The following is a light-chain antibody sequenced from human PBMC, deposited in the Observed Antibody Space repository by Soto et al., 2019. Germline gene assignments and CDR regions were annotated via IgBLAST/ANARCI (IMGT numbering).Light chain of an antibody. CDR1: QSVSSSY. J-gene: IGKJ4*02. Sequence: EIVLTQSPGTLSLSPGERATLSCRASQSVSSSYLAWYQQKPGQPPRLLIYGASSRATGIPDRFSGSGSGTDFTLTITRLEPEDFALYYCQQYRTSFGGGTKVEIK. CDR2: GAS. CDR3: QQYRTS. V-gene: IGKV3-20*01.